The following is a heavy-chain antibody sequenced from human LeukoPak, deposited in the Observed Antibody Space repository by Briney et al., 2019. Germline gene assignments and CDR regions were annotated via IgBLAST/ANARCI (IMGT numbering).Heavy chain of an antibody. D-gene: IGHD3-10*01. J-gene: IGHJ4*02. CDR3: AKGGLNWSYYDY. CDR2: ISESGDKT. CDR1: VFIFSNYP. Sequence: GGSLRLSCVASVFIFSNYPMSWVCQAPGKGLEWVSAISESGDKTYYADPVKGRFTIYRHNIKNSQYIQMNSRRAEDRAICYCAKGGLNWSYYDYWGQGTLVTVSS. V-gene: IGHV3-23*01.